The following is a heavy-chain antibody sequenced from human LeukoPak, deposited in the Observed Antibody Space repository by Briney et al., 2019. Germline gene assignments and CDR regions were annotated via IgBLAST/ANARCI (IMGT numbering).Heavy chain of an antibody. CDR2: FDPEDGET. V-gene: IGHV1-24*01. CDR3: ATDVYGSEPFDY. CDR1: GYTLTESS. J-gene: IGHJ4*02. D-gene: IGHD3-10*01. Sequence: ASVKVSCKVSGYTLTESSMHWVRQAPGKGLEWMGGFDPEDGETIYAQKFQGRVTMTEDTSTDTAYMELSSLRSEDTAVYYCATDVYGSEPFDYWGQGTLVTVSS.